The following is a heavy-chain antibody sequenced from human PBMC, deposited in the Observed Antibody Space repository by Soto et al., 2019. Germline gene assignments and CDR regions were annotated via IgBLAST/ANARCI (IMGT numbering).Heavy chain of an antibody. V-gene: IGHV1-69*08. CDR3: ARGGKLGGDLDV. J-gene: IGHJ6*04. D-gene: IGHD3-10*01. CDR1: GGTFGRYT. Sequence: QVQLVQSGAEVKKPGSSVKVSCKASGGTFGRYTLSWVRQAPGQGLEWMGWIIPILETANYARRFQGRLTITADTSTGTAYMDLSGLKSDDTGVYYCARGGKLGGDLDVWGKGTQVNVSS. CDR2: IIPILETA.